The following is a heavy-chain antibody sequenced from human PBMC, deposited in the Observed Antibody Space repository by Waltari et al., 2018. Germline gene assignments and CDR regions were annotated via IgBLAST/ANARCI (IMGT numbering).Heavy chain of an antibody. V-gene: IGHV3-23*01. CDR2: ISRSGGGT. Sequence: EVHLFDAGVVAVQPGAAQKLSLAASGFTFSRYAMRWVRRAPGKGLEWVPSISRSGGGTYYADSVKGRFTISRDDSTNTLHLQMNSLRAEDTAVYYCARGAGSSAFDYWGQGTLVTVSS. D-gene: IGHD2-15*01. CDR3: ARGAGSSAFDY. J-gene: IGHJ4*02. CDR1: GFTFSRYA.